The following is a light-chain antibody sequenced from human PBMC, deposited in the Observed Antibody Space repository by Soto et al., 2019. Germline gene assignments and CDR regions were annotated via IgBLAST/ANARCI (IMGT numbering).Light chain of an antibody. V-gene: IGKV1-12*01. Sequence: DIQMTQSPSSVSASVGDRVTITCRASQNINSWLAWYQQKPGRAPKLLIFLVSSLQSGVPLRFSSSGSGTTFTLTISSLRPADFATSYYQQSHSFPVTFGGGTKVEIK. CDR3: QQSHSFPVT. CDR2: LVS. J-gene: IGKJ4*01. CDR1: QNINSW.